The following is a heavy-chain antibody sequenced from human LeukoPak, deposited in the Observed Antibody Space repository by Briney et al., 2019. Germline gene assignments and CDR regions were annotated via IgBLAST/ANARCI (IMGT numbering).Heavy chain of an antibody. J-gene: IGHJ5*02. Sequence: GGSLRLSCAASGFTFDDYAMHWARQAPGKGLEWVAVISYDGSNKYYADSVKGRFTISRDNSKNTLYLQMNSLRAEDTAVYYCARAKTRSTFDPWGQGTLVTVSS. CDR3: ARAKTRSTFDP. CDR2: ISYDGSNK. CDR1: GFTFDDYA. D-gene: IGHD3-3*01. V-gene: IGHV3-30*04.